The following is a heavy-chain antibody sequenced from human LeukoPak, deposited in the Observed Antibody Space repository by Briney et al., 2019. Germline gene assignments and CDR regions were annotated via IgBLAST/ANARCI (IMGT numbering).Heavy chain of an antibody. CDR3: ARESSSGWYGGAFDI. J-gene: IGHJ3*02. CDR1: GGSISSYY. V-gene: IGHV4-59*01. Sequence: PSETLSLTCTVSGGSISSYYWSWIRQPPGKGLEGIGYIYYSGSTNYNPSLKSRVTISVDTSKNQFSLKLSSVTAADTAVYYCARESSSGWYGGAFDIWGQGTMVTVSS. CDR2: IYYSGST. D-gene: IGHD6-19*01.